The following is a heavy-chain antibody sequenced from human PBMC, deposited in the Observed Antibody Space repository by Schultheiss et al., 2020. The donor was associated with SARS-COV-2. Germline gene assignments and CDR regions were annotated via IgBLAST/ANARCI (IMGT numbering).Heavy chain of an antibody. CDR2: IIPIFGTA. D-gene: IGHD2-2*01. V-gene: IGHV1-69*06. CDR3: GTGYCSSTSCYADWYFDL. J-gene: IGHJ2*01. CDR1: GGTFSSYA. Sequence: SVKVSCKASGGTFSSYAISWVRQAPGQGLEWMGGIIPIFGTASYAQMLQGRVTITADKSTSTAYMELSSLRSEDTAVYYCGTGYCSSTSCYADWYFDLWGRGTLVTVSS.